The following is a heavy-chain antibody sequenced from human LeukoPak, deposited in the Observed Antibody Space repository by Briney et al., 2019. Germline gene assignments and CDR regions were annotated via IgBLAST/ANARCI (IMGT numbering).Heavy chain of an antibody. CDR2: IYYSGST. CDR3: ARSRGYSYGPPDY. J-gene: IGHJ4*02. CDR1: GFTFSDYY. D-gene: IGHD5-18*01. Sequence: GSLRLSCAASGFTFSDYYMSWIRQAPGKGLEWIGSIYYSGSTYYNPSLKSRVTISVDTSKNQFSLKLSSVTAADTAVYYCARSRGYSYGPPDYWGQGTLVTVSS. V-gene: IGHV4-38-2*01.